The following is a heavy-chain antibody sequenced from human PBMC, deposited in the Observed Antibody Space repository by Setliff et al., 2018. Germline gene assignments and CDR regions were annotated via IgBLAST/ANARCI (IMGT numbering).Heavy chain of an antibody. J-gene: IGHJ4*02. D-gene: IGHD6-19*01. CDR1: GGPISSNEYY. CDR2: MYFGGTT. V-gene: IGHV4-39*02. CDR3: ARGNSRSSVWYVVPHFDY. Sequence: SETLSLTCTVSGGPISSNEYYWGWIRQSPEKGLEWIASMYFGGTTQYNPSLKSRVTISVDTSKNRFTLNLRSVTAADTAVYYCARGNSRSSVWYVVPHFDYWGQGTLVTVSS.